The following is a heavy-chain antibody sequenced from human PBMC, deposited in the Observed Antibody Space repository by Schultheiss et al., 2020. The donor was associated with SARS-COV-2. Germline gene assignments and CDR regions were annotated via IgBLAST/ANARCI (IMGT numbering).Heavy chain of an antibody. CDR1: GDSINTGRYF. Sequence: SQTLSLTCSVSGDSINTGRYFLNWIRQPAGKGLEWIGRVYAGGSVQSSPSLGSRVTLSVDMSKNQLSLRLRSVTDADTAVYYCARAYDYVWGSYRIYYGMDVWGQGTTVTVSS. J-gene: IGHJ6*02. D-gene: IGHD3-16*02. CDR3: ARAYDYVWGSYRIYYGMDV. V-gene: IGHV4-61*02. CDR2: VYAGGSV.